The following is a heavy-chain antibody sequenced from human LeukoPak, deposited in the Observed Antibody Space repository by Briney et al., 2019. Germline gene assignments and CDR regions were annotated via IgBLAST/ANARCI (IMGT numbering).Heavy chain of an antibody. CDR1: GFTFSNYW. V-gene: IGHV3-74*01. D-gene: IGHD4-17*01. CDR3: AKVFRAALMWTVKTNAFDI. CDR2: IYSDESTT. Sequence: PGGSLRLSCTASGFTFSNYWMHWVRQAPGEGLVWVSRIYSDESTTSYADSVKGRFTISRDNSKNTLYLQMNSLRAEDTAVYYCAKVFRAALMWTVKTNAFDIWGQGTMVTVSS. J-gene: IGHJ3*02.